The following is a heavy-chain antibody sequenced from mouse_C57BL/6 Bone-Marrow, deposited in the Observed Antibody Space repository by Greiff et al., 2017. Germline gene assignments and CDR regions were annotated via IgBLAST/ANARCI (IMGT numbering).Heavy chain of an antibody. CDR2: IWWGDDK. Sequence: QVTLKVSGPGLLQPSQTLSLTCSFSGFSLSTVGMGVGWIRQPSGQGLEWLAHIWWGDDKYSTPALKSRLTISKDTSKNQVYLKLANVDSADTATYYCARIAERGWAWFAYWGQGTLVTVSA. D-gene: IGHD3-3*01. CDR3: ARIAERGWAWFAY. CDR1: GFSLSTVGMG. V-gene: IGHV8-8*01. J-gene: IGHJ3*01.